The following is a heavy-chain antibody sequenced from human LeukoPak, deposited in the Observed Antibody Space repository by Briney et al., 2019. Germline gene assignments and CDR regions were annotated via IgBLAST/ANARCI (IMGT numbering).Heavy chain of an antibody. D-gene: IGHD3-22*01. J-gene: IGHJ4*02. CDR3: ARAAAPTFPVLIPLGY. Sequence: HAGGSLRLSCAASGFTFSSYWMSWVRQAPGKGLEWVANIKYDGSETYHVDSVRGRFTISRDNAKNSLYLQMNSLRDEDTAVYYCARAAAPTFPVLIPLGYWGQGILVTVFS. CDR2: IKYDGSET. V-gene: IGHV3-7*03. CDR1: GFTFSSYW.